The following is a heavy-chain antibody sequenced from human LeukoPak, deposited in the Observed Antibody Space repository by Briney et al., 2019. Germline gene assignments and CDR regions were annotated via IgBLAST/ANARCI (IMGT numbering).Heavy chain of an antibody. CDR2: INHSGST. CDR3: ARAKLITMIVVVRARAFDI. D-gene: IGHD3-22*01. CDR1: GGSFSGYY. V-gene: IGHV4-34*01. Sequence: KPSETLSLTCAVYGGSFSGYYWSWIRQPPGKGLEWIGVINHSGSTNYNPSLKSRVTISVDTSKNQFSLKLSSVTAADTAVYYCARAKLITMIVVVRARAFDIWGQGTMVTVSS. J-gene: IGHJ3*02.